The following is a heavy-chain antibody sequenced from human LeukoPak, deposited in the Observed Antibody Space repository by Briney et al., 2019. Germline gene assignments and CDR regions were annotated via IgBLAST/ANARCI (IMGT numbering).Heavy chain of an antibody. CDR2: INHSGST. D-gene: IGHD6-13*01. Sequence: PSETLSLTCAVYGGSFSGYYWSWIRQPPGKGLEWIGEINHSGSTNYNPSLKSRVTISVDTSKNQFSLKLSSVTAADTAVYYCARVGIAADACYFDYWGQGTLVTVSS. J-gene: IGHJ4*02. CDR1: GGSFSGYY. V-gene: IGHV4-34*01. CDR3: ARVGIAADACYFDY.